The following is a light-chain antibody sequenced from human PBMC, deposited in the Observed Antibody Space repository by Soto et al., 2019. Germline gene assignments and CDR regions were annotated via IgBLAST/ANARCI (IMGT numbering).Light chain of an antibody. V-gene: IGLV2-14*03. Sequence: QSVLTQPASVSGSPGQSITISCTGTSSDVGGYNYVSWYQHHPGKAPKRMIYDVSNRPSGVSNRFSGSKSGNTASLTISGLQPEDEDDYYCSSYTTSNTRQIVFGTGTKVTVL. J-gene: IGLJ1*01. CDR2: DVS. CDR3: SSYTTSNTRQIV. CDR1: SSDVGGYNY.